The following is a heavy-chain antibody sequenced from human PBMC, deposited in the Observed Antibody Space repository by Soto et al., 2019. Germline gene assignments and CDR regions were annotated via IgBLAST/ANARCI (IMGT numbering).Heavy chain of an antibody. D-gene: IGHD3-10*01. CDR1: GYTFNSYA. J-gene: IGHJ4*02. Sequence: QVQLVQSGAEVKKPGASVKVSCKASGYTFNSYAVSWVRQAPGQGLEWMGWINVYNGNTNYAQEFQGRVTTTTDTPTSTAFMELRSLRSDDTAVYYCARANVHYGLPLDYWGQGTLVTVSS. CDR2: INVYNGNT. V-gene: IGHV1-18*01. CDR3: ARANVHYGLPLDY.